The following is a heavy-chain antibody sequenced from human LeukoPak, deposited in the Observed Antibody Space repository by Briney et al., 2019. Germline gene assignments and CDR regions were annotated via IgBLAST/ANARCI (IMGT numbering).Heavy chain of an antibody. V-gene: IGHV3-9*01. CDR3: ANDSPPDY. J-gene: IGHJ4*02. CDR1: GFTFDDYA. CDR2: ISWNSGSI. D-gene: IGHD1-14*01. Sequence: PGRSLRLSCAASGFTFDDYAMHWVRQAPGKGLEWVSGISWNSGSIGYADSVKGRFTISRDNAKNSLYLQMNSLRAEDTAVYYCANDSPPDYWGQGTLVTVSS.